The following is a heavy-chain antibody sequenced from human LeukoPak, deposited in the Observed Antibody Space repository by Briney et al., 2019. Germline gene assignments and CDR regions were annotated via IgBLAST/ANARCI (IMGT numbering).Heavy chain of an antibody. CDR2: INPNSGGT. J-gene: IGHJ4*02. CDR1: GYTFTGYY. V-gene: IGHV1-2*02. Sequence: GASVKVSCKASGYTFTGYYMHWVRQAPGQGLEWTGWINPNSGGTNYAQKFQGRVTMTRDTSISTAYMELSRLRSDDTAVYYCARGANVIVVAYSVWGQGTLVTVSS. CDR3: ARGANVIVVAYSV. D-gene: IGHD3-22*01.